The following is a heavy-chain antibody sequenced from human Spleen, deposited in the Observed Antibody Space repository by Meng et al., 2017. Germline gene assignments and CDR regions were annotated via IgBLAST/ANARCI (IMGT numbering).Heavy chain of an antibody. V-gene: IGHV4-34*01. CDR1: GGSFSDYY. CDR3: ARGGGYGRWYFDL. Sequence: SETLSLTCAVYGGSFSDYYWSWIRQPPGKGLEWIGEINHSGSTNYNPSLKSRVSMSVDTSKNRFYLKLSSVTAADTAVYYCARGGGYGRWYFDLWGRGTLVTVSS. CDR2: INHSGST. D-gene: IGHD4-17*01. J-gene: IGHJ2*01.